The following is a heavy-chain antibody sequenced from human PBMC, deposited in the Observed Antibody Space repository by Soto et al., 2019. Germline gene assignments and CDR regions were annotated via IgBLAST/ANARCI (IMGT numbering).Heavy chain of an antibody. V-gene: IGHV3-23*01. J-gene: IGHJ6*02. Sequence: PGGSLRLSCAASGFTFSSYAMSWVRQAPGKGLEWVSAISGSGGSTYYADSVKGRFTISRDNSKNTLYPQMNSLRAEDTAVYYCAKVRRDGYKGGMDVWGQGTTVTVSS. CDR2: ISGSGGST. D-gene: IGHD5-12*01. CDR1: GFTFSSYA. CDR3: AKVRRDGYKGGMDV.